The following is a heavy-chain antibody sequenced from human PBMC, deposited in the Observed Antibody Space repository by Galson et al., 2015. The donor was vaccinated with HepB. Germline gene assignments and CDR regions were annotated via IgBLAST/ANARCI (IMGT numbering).Heavy chain of an antibody. J-gene: IGHJ5*02. CDR3: ARGLEIVATINPSREDGFDP. CDR1: GGTFSSYA. V-gene: IGHV1-69*13. CDR2: IIPIFGTA. Sequence: SVKVSCKASGGTFSSYAISWVRQAPGQGLEWMGGIIPIFGTANYAQKFQGRVTITADESTSTAYMELSSLRSEDTAVYYCARGLEIVATINPSREDGFDPWGQGTLVTVSS. D-gene: IGHD5-12*01.